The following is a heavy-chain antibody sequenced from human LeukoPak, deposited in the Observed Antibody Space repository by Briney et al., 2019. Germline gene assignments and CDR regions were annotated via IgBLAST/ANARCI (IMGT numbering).Heavy chain of an antibody. D-gene: IGHD6-19*01. CDR2: IYPGDSDT. V-gene: IGHV5-51*01. CDR3: ARHTFGRAVAGTFGFDP. CDR1: GYSFTSYW. J-gene: IGHJ5*02. Sequence: GESLKISCKGSGYSFTSYWIGWVRQMPGKGLEWMGIIYPGDSDTRYSPSFQGQVTTSADKSISTAYLQWSSLKASDTAMYYCARHTFGRAVAGTFGFDPWGQGTLVTVSS.